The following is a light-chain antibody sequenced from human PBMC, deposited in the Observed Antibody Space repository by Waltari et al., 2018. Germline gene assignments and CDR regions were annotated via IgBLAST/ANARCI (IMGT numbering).Light chain of an antibody. V-gene: IGLV2-14*03. Sequence: QSALTQPASLSGSPRQSITISCTGTTSDIGGYNYASWYQHHSGKAPKLMIFGVSDRPSGVSNRFSGSKSGNTASLTISELQADDEADYYCSSFTSSATWVFGGGTKLTVL. CDR1: TSDIGGYNY. J-gene: IGLJ3*02. CDR2: GVS. CDR3: SSFTSSATWV.